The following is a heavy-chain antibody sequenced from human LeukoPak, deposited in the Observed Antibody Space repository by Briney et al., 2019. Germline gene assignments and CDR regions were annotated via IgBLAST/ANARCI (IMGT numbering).Heavy chain of an antibody. V-gene: IGHV1-69*04. CDR2: IIPLLGIV. J-gene: IGHJ3*01. Sequence: SVKVSCKASRVTFNSCSISWVRQAPGHGLDWMGRIIPLLGIVNYAQKFQGKVTITADKSTNTAYMELSSLRSEDTAMYYCASDRTIAAAVDPFVWGQGTMVTVSS. CDR1: RVTFNSCS. D-gene: IGHD6-13*01. CDR3: ASDRTIAAAVDPFV.